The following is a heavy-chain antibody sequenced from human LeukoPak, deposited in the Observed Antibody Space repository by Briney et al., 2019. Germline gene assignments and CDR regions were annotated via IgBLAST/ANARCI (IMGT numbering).Heavy chain of an antibody. V-gene: IGHV3-23*01. Sequence: GGSLRLSCAASGFTFSNYAMSSVRQAPGKGLEWVSFIGDSGGSTNYADSVKGRFTSSRDNSKSTLYLQMSNLRAEDTAVYFCAKNRATGLAFYDYWGQGTQVTVSS. CDR1: GFTFSNYA. D-gene: IGHD5-24*01. CDR3: AKNRATGLAFYDY. J-gene: IGHJ4*02. CDR2: IGDSGGST.